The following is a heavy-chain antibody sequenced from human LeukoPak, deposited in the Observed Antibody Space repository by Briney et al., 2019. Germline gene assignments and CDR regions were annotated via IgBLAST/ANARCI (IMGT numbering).Heavy chain of an antibody. CDR3: ARSAPEAVRFDY. Sequence: SETLSLTCTVSGGSISSYYWSWIRQPAGKGLEWIGRIYTSGSTNYNPSLKSRVTMSVDKSKNQFSLKLRSLTAADTAVYYCARSAPEAVRFDYWGQGTLVTVSS. D-gene: IGHD6-19*01. V-gene: IGHV4-4*07. CDR2: IYTSGST. CDR1: GGSISSYY. J-gene: IGHJ4*02.